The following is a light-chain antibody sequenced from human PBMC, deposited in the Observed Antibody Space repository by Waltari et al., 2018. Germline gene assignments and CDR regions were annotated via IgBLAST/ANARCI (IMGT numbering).Light chain of an antibody. J-gene: IGLJ3*02. CDR2: DNT. CDR3: GAWDSSLSTWV. V-gene: IGLV1-51*01. Sequence: QSVLTQPPSVSAAPGQRVTISCSGSSFSCSGNSCTIGNNYLPLYQQLPGTAPKLLIYDNTNRPSGISDRFSGSKSGTSATLGITGLQTGDEADYYCGAWDSSLSTWVFGGGTKLTVL. CDR1: SCTIGNNY.